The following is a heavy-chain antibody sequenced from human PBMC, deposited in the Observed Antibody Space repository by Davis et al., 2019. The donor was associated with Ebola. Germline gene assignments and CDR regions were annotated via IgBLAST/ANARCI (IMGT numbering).Heavy chain of an antibody. CDR2: INPSGGST. J-gene: IGHJ5*02. CDR3: ARDAWGEMASKYNWFDP. V-gene: IGHV1-46*01. D-gene: IGHD5-24*01. Sequence: ASVKVSCKASGYTFTSYYMHWVRQAPGQGLEWMGIINPSGGSTSYAQKFQGRVTITADKSTSTAYMELSSLRSEDTAVYYCARDAWGEMASKYNWFDPWGQGTLVTVSS. CDR1: GYTFTSYY.